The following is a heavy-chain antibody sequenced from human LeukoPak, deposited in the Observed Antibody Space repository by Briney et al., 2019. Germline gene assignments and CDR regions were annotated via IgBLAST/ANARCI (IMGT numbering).Heavy chain of an antibody. J-gene: IGHJ4*02. D-gene: IGHD4-17*01. CDR2: INPNSGGT. CDR3: ATDYGDYESGY. Sequence: ASVKVSCKASGYTFTDYYMHWVRQAPRQGIEWMGWINPNSGGTDYAQKFQGRVTMTRDTSNSTAYMELSRLRSDDTAVYYCATDYGDYESGYWGQGTLVTVSS. V-gene: IGHV1-2*02. CDR1: GYTFTDYY.